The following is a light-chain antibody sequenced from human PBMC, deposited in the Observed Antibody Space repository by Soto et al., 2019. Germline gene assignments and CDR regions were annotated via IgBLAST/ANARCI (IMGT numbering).Light chain of an antibody. CDR2: CAS. V-gene: IGKV3-15*01. CDR3: QQYNNWPAST. J-gene: IGKJ5*01. CDR1: QSIGDT. Sequence: DIVMTQSPATLSVSPGGRATLSCRASQSIGDTLAWYQQKPGQAPRLXIYCASSRVTGFPARFSGSGSRTDFTLTISSLQSDDFAVYYCQQYNNWPASTFRQGTGLEIK.